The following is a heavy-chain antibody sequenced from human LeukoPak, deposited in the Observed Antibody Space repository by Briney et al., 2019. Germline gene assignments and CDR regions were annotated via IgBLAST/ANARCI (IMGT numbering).Heavy chain of an antibody. Sequence: ASVKVSCKASGYTFTGYYMHWVRQAPGQGLEWMGWINPNSGGTNCAQKFQGRVTMARDTSISTAYMELSRLRSDDTAVYYCASSASSSWYDHYYGMDVWGQGTTVTVSS. CDR3: ASSASSSWYDHYYGMDV. J-gene: IGHJ6*02. V-gene: IGHV1-2*02. CDR1: GYTFTGYY. CDR2: INPNSGGT. D-gene: IGHD6-13*01.